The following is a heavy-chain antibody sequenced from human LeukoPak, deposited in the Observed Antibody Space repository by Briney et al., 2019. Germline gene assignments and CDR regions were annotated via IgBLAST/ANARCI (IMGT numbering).Heavy chain of an antibody. D-gene: IGHD4-23*01. Sequence: ASVKVSCKASAYNFTTYGISWVRQAPGQGLEWMGWISAYNGNVKYAQKLQGRDTMTTDTSTSTAYMELRSLRSDDTAVYYCARVGSGNSRDTDAFDIWGQGTMVTVSS. CDR2: ISAYNGNV. J-gene: IGHJ3*02. CDR1: AYNFTTYG. V-gene: IGHV1-18*01. CDR3: ARVGSGNSRDTDAFDI.